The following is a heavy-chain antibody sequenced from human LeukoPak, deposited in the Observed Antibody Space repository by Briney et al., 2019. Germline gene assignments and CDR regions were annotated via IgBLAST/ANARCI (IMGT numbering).Heavy chain of an antibody. CDR3: AREEFDY. D-gene: IGHD3-10*01. J-gene: IGHJ4*02. Sequence: SLRLSCAASGFTFSSYAMHWVRQPPGKGLEWIGEIYHSGSTNYNPSLKSRVTISVDKSKNQFSLKLSSVTAADTAVYYCAREEFDYWGQGTLVTVSS. V-gene: IGHV4-4*02. CDR1: GFTFSSYA. CDR2: IYHSGST.